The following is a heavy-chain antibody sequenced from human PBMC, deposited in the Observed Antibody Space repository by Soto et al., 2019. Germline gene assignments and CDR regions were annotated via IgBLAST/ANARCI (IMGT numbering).Heavy chain of an antibody. V-gene: IGHV4-59*08. CDR2: IFDSGIT. Sequence: SETLSLTCTVSGGSISSDSWSWIRQSPWKGLQWIGSIFDSGITKYNPSLKSRVTISVDTSKNQFSLKLTSMTAADTAVYYCARLGSVELATDTNWYFDLWGRGTLVTVS. J-gene: IGHJ2*01. D-gene: IGHD5-12*01. CDR3: ARLGSVELATDTNWYFDL. CDR1: GGSISSDS.